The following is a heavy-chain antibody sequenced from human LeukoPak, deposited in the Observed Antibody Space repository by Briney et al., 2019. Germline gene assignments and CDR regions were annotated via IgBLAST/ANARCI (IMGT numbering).Heavy chain of an antibody. D-gene: IGHD2-8*01. CDR3: AKEQRIRHCSEGVCMEGYYFDY. CDR2: LSRGGEIT. V-gene: IGHV3-23*01. CDR1: GFPFNMFA. J-gene: IGHJ4*02. Sequence: GRSLRLSCTGSGFPFNMFAMNWVRQPPGQGLEWVSVLSRGGEITNYAESVKGRFTVSRDTSKNMVFLQMNDLRHEDTAVYYCAKEQRIRHCSEGVCMEGYYFDYWGQGSLVTVSS.